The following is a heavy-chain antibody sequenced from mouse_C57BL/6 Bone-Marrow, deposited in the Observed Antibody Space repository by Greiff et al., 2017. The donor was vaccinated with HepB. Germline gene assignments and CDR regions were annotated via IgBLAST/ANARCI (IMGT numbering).Heavy chain of an antibody. CDR3: ARRENYYGSSDYFDY. J-gene: IGHJ2*01. CDR1: GYTFTSYW. V-gene: IGHV1-52*01. D-gene: IGHD1-1*01. Sequence: QVQLKQPGAELVRPGSSVKLSCKASGYTFTSYWMHWVKQRPIQGLEWIGNIDPSDSETHYNQKFKDKATLTVDKSSSTAYMQLSSLTSEDSAVYYCARRENYYGSSDYFDYWGQGTTLTVSS. CDR2: IDPSDSET.